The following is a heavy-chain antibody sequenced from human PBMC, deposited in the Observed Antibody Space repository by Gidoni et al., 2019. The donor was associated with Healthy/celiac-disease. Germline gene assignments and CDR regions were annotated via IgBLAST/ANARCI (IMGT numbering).Heavy chain of an antibody. CDR2: INPSGGST. J-gene: IGHJ6*02. CDR3: ARAGGGGNSYNYYYYGMDV. Sequence: QVQLVQSGAEVKKPGASVKVSCTASGYTFTSYYMHWVRQAPGQGLEWMGIINPSGGSTSYAQKVQGRVTMTRDTSTSTVYMELSSLRSEDTAVYYCARAGGGGNSYNYYYYGMDVWGQGTTVTVSS. V-gene: IGHV1-46*01. CDR1: GYTFTSYY. D-gene: IGHD2-21*02.